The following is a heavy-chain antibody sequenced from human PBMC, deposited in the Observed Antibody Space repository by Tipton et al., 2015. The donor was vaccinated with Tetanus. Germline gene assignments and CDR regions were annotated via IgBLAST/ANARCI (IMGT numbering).Heavy chain of an antibody. J-gene: IGHJ6*02. Sequence: TLSLTCTVSGGSISSYYWSWIRQPPGKGLEWIGYIYYSGSTNYNPSLKSRVTISVDTSKNQFSLKLSSVTAADTAVYYCARDRGVTSPVGSYYYGMDVWGQGTTVTVSS. D-gene: IGHD2-21*02. V-gene: IGHV4-59*01. CDR1: GGSISSYY. CDR3: ARDRGVTSPVGSYYYGMDV. CDR2: IYYSGST.